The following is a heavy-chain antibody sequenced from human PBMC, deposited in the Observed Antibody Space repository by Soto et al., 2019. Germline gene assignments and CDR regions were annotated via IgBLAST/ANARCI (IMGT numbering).Heavy chain of an antibody. CDR1: GLTFSNYS. Sequence: TGGSLRLSCAAPGLTFSNYSMSWVRHAPGKGLEWLSGMNSGGRTYYADSVKGRFTISRDTSKYTLYLQMNGLGADDTAAFYCAKALQYSSSRDYFYYGMDVWGQGTTVTVSS. V-gene: IGHV3-23*01. D-gene: IGHD6-6*01. CDR2: MNSGGRT. CDR3: AKALQYSSSRDYFYYGMDV. J-gene: IGHJ6*02.